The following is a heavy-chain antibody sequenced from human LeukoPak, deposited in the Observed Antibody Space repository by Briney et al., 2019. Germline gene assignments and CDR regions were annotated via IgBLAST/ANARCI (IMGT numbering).Heavy chain of an antibody. V-gene: IGHV4-39*07. CDR3: ARRSGSYDY. J-gene: IGHJ4*02. CDR2: IYYSGST. CDR1: GGSISSSSYY. Sequence: SETLSLTCTVSGGSISSSSYYWGWIRQPPGKGLEWIGSIYYSGSTYYNPSLKSRVTISVDTSKNQFSLKLSSVTAADTAVYYCARRSGSYDYWGQGTLVTVSS. D-gene: IGHD1-26*01.